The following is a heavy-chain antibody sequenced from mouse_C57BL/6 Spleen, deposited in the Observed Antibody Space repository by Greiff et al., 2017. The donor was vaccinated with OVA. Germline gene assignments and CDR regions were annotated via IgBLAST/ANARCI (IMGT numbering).Heavy chain of an antibody. Sequence: EVKLQQSGPGMVKPSQSLSLTCTVTGYSITSGYDWHWIRHFPGNKLEWMGYISYSGSTNYNPSLKSRISITHDTSKNHFFLKLNSVTTEDTATYYCAFYDGYYGYFDVWGTGTTVTVSS. CDR3: AFYDGYYGYFDV. CDR2: ISYSGST. D-gene: IGHD2-3*01. J-gene: IGHJ1*03. CDR1: GYSITSGYD. V-gene: IGHV3-1*01.